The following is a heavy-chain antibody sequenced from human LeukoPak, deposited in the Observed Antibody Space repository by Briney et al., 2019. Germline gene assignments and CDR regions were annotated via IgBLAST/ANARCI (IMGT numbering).Heavy chain of an antibody. D-gene: IGHD2/OR15-2a*01. J-gene: IGHJ4*02. CDR3: ARGVNIDY. CDR2: IKQDASEK. V-gene: IGHV3-7*01. CDR1: AFTFSGFW. Sequence: PGVKVSFSSAGSAFTFSGFWLSWLPQAPGHGLEWVANIKQDASEKYYVDSVKGRFSISRDNANNSLYLQMNSLRAEDTAVYYCARGVNIDYWGQGILVTVSS.